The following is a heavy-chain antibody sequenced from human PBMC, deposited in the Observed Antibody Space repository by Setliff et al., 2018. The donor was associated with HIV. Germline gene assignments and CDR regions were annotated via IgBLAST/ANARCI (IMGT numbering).Heavy chain of an antibody. CDR1: GFTFSRHD. J-gene: IGHJ2*01. Sequence: HPGGSLRLSCAASGFTFSRHDMTWVRQAPGKGLEWVSSIKPSGDVTYYADSVKGRFTISRDNSNKRLYLQMNSLRVEDTATYYCAKYQDSSPIRCFDLWGRGTLVTVSS. CDR2: IKPSGDVT. V-gene: IGHV3-23*01. D-gene: IGHD3-22*01. CDR3: AKYQDSSPIRCFDL.